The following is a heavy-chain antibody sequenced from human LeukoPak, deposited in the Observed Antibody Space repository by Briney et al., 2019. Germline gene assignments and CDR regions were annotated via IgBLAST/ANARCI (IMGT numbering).Heavy chain of an antibody. Sequence: GGSLRLSCAASGFIFSTFAMIWVRQPPGKGLEWVSSIFPSGGEIHYADSVRGRFTISRDNCKSTRAVEMNSVRAADTAIYYCATYRRVLLPFDSWGQGTLVTVSS. CDR1: GFIFSTFA. CDR3: ATYRRVLLPFDS. V-gene: IGHV3-23*01. CDR2: IFPSGGEI. D-gene: IGHD2-8*02. J-gene: IGHJ4*02.